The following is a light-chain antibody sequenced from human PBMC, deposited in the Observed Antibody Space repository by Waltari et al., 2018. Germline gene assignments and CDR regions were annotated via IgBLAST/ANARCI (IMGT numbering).Light chain of an antibody. V-gene: IGLV1-51*01. CDR1: RPHLWINS. CDR2: EKF. J-gene: IGLJ1*01. Sequence: QSVLTQPPSVSAAPGQMVSIPCSGSRPHLWINSVSWYQKLPQTAPKLLIYEKFQRPSGIPHRFYGSKSGTSATLDITGLQTGDEGDYYCATWDSSLSAGVFGTGTKVTVL. CDR3: ATWDSSLSAGV.